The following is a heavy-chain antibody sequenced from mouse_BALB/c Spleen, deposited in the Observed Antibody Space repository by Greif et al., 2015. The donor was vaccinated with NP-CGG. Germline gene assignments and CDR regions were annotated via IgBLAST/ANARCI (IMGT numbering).Heavy chain of an antibody. V-gene: IGHV1-84*02. D-gene: IGHD4-1*01. CDR2: IYPGSGNT. J-gene: IGHJ4*01. Sequence: VHLVESGPELVKPGASVKISCKASGYTFTDYYINWVKQKPGQGLEWIGWIYPGSGNTKYNEKFKGKATLTVDTSSSTAYMQLSSLTSEDTAVYFCARRTGTEAMDYLGQGTSVTVSS. CDR3: ARRTGTEAMDY. CDR1: GYTFTDYY.